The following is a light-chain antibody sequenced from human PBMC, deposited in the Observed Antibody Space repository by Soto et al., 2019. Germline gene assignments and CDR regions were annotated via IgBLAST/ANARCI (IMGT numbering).Light chain of an antibody. Sequence: EIVMTQSPATLSVSPGERATLSCRASQSVSSNLAWYQQKAGQAPRLLIYRASTRATGIPARFGGSGSGTEFTLTISSLHSEYFAVYYCQQYNNWYTFGQGTKLEIK. CDR3: QQYNNWYT. CDR2: RAS. CDR1: QSVSSN. J-gene: IGKJ2*01. V-gene: IGKV3D-15*01.